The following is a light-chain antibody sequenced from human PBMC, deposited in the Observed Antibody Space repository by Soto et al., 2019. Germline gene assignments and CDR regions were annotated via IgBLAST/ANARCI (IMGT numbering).Light chain of an antibody. Sequence: DIQMTQSPSTLSGSVGDRVTITCRASQTISSWLAWYQQKPGKAPKLLIYKASTLKSGVPSRFSGSGSGTEFTLTISSLQPDDFATYYCQHYNSYPEAFGQGTKGDIK. CDR2: KAS. V-gene: IGKV1-5*03. CDR1: QTISSW. CDR3: QHYNSYPEA. J-gene: IGKJ1*01.